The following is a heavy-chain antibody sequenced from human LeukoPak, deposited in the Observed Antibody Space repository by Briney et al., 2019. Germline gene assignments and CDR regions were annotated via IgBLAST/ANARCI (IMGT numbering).Heavy chain of an antibody. CDR1: GFTFSSYA. D-gene: IGHD6-13*01. CDR2: ISSNGGST. CDR3: ARDPSYSSSWYRPYYFDY. Sequence: GGSLRLSCAASGFTFSSYAMHWVRQAPGKGLEYVSAISSNGGSTYYANSVKGRFTISRDNSKNTLYLQMGSLRAEDMAVYYCARDPSYSSSWYRPYYFDYWGQGTLVTVSS. J-gene: IGHJ4*02. V-gene: IGHV3-64*01.